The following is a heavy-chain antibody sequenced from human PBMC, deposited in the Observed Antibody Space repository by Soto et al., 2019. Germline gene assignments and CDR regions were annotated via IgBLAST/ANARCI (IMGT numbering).Heavy chain of an antibody. CDR1: GFPFTSYA. CDR3: AKVPYLNPLYCSGSGCYRQH. D-gene: IGHD2-15*01. Sequence: EVQLLESGGGLVQPGKSLRLSCVASGFPFTSYAMSWVRQAPGKGLQWVSAISGSGGDTHYADSVKGRFTISRDNAKNTLYLQMNILRVEDTAVYYCAKVPYLNPLYCSGSGCYRQHWGQGTLVAVAS. J-gene: IGHJ1*01. CDR2: ISGSGGDT. V-gene: IGHV3-23*01.